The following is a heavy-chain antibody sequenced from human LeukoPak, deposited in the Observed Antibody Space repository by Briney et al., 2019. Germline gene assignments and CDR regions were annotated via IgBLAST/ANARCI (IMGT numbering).Heavy chain of an antibody. Sequence: GASVKVSCKASGYTFTSYDINWVRQATGQGLEWMGWMNPNRNKTGYAQRFQGRVTMTRNTSIRTAYMELSSLRAEDTAVYYCARGAEHTYYDILTGYSPLDYWGQGTLVTASS. CDR3: ARGAEHTYYDILTGYSPLDY. D-gene: IGHD3-9*01. CDR1: GYTFTSYD. J-gene: IGHJ4*02. CDR2: MNPNRNKT. V-gene: IGHV1-8*01.